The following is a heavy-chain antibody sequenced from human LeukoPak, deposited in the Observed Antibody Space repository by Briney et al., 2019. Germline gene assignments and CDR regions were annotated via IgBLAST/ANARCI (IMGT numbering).Heavy chain of an antibody. D-gene: IGHD3/OR15-3a*01. J-gene: IGHJ4*02. Sequence: GGSLRLSCAASGFTFDDYAMHWVRQAPGKGLEWVSGISWNSGSIGYADSVKGRFTISRDNAMNSLSLQMNRLRAEDTAVYYCARVSMILGVAAFFDRWGQGTLVTVSS. CDR3: ARVSMILGVAAFFDR. CDR2: ISWNSGSI. V-gene: IGHV3-9*01. CDR1: GFTFDDYA.